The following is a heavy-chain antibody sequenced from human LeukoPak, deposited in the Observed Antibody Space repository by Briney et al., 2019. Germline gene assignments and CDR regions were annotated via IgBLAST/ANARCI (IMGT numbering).Heavy chain of an antibody. D-gene: IGHD5-12*01. V-gene: IGHV4-59*01. J-gene: IGHJ4*02. CDR2: MYYSGNT. Sequence: SETLSLTCTVSGGAISSYYGSWIRQPPGKGREWIGYMYYSGNTKYNPSLKSRVTISGDTSKKQFSLKLSSVTAADTAVYYCARGYSGYDPTYFNYWGQGTLVTVSS. CDR3: ARGYSGYDPTYFNY. CDR1: GGAISSYY.